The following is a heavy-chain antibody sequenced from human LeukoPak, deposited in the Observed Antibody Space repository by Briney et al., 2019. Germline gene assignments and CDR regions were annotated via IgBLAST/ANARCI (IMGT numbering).Heavy chain of an antibody. CDR2: ISSSSSYI. CDR1: GFTFSSYS. J-gene: IGHJ4*02. CDR3: AREEGVPAATN. Sequence: GGSLGLSCAASGFTFSSYSMNWVRQAPGKGLEWVSSISSSSSYIYYADSVKGRFTISRDNAKNSLYLQMNSLRAEDTAVYYCAREEGVPAATNWGQGTLVTVSS. V-gene: IGHV3-21*01. D-gene: IGHD2-2*01.